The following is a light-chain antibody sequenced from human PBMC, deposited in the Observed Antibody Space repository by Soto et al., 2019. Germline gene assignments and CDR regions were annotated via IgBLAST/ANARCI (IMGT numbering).Light chain of an antibody. CDR3: QQYGSAPRT. V-gene: IGKV3-20*01. J-gene: IGKJ1*01. Sequence: EIVLTQSPATLSVSPGERATLSCRASQSVSTNLAWYPQKPGQAPRLLISGAFNRATGVPDRFSGGGSGTDFTLTISRLEAEDFAVYYCQQYGSAPRTFGQGTKVDIK. CDR1: QSVSTN. CDR2: GAF.